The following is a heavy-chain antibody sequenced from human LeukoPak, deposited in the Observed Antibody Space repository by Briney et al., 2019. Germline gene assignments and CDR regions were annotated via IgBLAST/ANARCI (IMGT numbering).Heavy chain of an antibody. Sequence: GASVKVSCKASGGTFSSYAISWVRQAPGQGLEWMGGIIPIFGTANYAQKFQGRVTITADESTSTAYMELSSLRSEDTAVYYCARAGPSFQAFYYFDYWGQGTLVTVSS. J-gene: IGHJ4*02. V-gene: IGHV1-69*13. CDR2: IIPIFGTA. CDR1: GGTFSSYA. CDR3: ARAGPSFQAFYYFDY. D-gene: IGHD1-1*01.